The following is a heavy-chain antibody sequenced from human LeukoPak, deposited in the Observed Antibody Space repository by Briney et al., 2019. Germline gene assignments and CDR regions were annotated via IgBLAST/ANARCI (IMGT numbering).Heavy chain of an antibody. D-gene: IGHD3-22*01. V-gene: IGHV1-18*01. CDR3: ARGGAYYYDSSGYYTY. Sequence: ASVTVSCKASGYTFTSYGISWVRQAPGQGLEWMGWISAYNGNTNYAQKFQGRVTMTRDTSISTAYMELSRLRSDDTAVYYCARGGAYYYDSSGYYTYRGQGTLVTVSS. CDR1: GYTFTSYG. J-gene: IGHJ4*02. CDR2: ISAYNGNT.